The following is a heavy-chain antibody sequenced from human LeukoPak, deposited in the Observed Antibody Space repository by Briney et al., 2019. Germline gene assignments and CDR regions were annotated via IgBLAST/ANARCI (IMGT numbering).Heavy chain of an antibody. V-gene: IGHV3-43*02. CDR1: GLPIADFA. J-gene: IGHJ4*02. Sequence: GGSLRLSCVASGLPIADFAMHWVRQAPGKGLEWVSLSSGDGVSTFYADSVKGRFSISRDNSKNSLYLEMNSLRTEDAAMYYCAKESGKFDYWGQGTLVAVSS. CDR2: SSGDGVST. CDR3: AKESGKFDY.